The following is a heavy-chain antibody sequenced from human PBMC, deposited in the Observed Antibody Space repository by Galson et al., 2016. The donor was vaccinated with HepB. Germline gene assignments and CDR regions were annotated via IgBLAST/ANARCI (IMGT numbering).Heavy chain of an antibody. Sequence: SLRLSCAASGITFSTYAMSWVRQAPGKGLEWVGRVKSKTDGGTIDYAAPVKGRFTISRDDSKNTVNLQMNSLKTEDTAVYYCSTRAWGRKVSDYWGQGTLVTVSS. V-gene: IGHV3-15*01. D-gene: IGHD3-16*01. CDR2: VKSKTDGGTI. CDR1: GITFSTYA. J-gene: IGHJ4*02. CDR3: STRAWGRKVSDY.